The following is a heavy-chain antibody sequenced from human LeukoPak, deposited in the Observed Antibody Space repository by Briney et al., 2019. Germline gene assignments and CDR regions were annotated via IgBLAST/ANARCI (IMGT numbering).Heavy chain of an antibody. V-gene: IGHV3-23*01. CDR1: GFTFSSYA. CDR3: AKEIIAYGDYADY. CDR2: ISGSGGST. J-gene: IGHJ4*02. Sequence: SGVSLRPSCAASGFTFSSYAMSWVRQAPGKGLEWVSAISGSGGSTYYADSVKGRFTISRDNSKNTLYLQMNSLRAEDTAVYYCAKEIIAYGDYADYWGQGTLVTVSS. D-gene: IGHD4-17*01.